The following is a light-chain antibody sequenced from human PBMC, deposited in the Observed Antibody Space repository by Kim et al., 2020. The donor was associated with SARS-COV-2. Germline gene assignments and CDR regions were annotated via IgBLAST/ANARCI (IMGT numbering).Light chain of an antibody. CDR3: CSYAGSSTLV. CDR2: EVS. CDR1: SSDGGSYTL. V-gene: IGLV2-23*02. J-gene: IGLJ2*01. Sequence: GQSFTISCTGTSSDGGSYTLVSWDQQHPGKAPKLMIYEVSKRPSGVSNRFSGSKSGNTASLTISGLQAEDEADYYCCSYAGSSTLVFGGGTKLTVL.